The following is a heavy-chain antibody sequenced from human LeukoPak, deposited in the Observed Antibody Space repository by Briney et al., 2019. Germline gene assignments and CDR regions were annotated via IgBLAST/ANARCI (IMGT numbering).Heavy chain of an antibody. Sequence: SETLSLTCTVSGDSISTYYWSWIRQPPGKGLEWIGYIYYRVTSDYNPSLKSRVTISVDMSTRQISLKLTSVTPADTAVYYCARXKCGGDCRGYYYYYHMDVWGKGTTVTISS. CDR3: ARXKCGGDCRGYYYYYHMDV. CDR1: GDSISTYY. CDR2: IYYRVTS. J-gene: IGHJ6*03. V-gene: IGHV4-59*12. D-gene: IGHD2-21*02.